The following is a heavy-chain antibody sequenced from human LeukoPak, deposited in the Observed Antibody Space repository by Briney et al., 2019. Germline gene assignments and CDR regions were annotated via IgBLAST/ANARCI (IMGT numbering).Heavy chain of an antibody. Sequence: SETLSLTCTVSGGSISSYYWSWIRQPPGKGLEWIGYIYYSGSTNYNPSLKSRVTISVDTSKNQFSLKLSSVTAADTAVYYCARDSFVRDGYYMDVWGKGTTVTVSS. CDR2: IYYSGST. CDR1: GGSISSYY. J-gene: IGHJ6*03. CDR3: ARDSFVRDGYYMDV. V-gene: IGHV4-59*01. D-gene: IGHD5-24*01.